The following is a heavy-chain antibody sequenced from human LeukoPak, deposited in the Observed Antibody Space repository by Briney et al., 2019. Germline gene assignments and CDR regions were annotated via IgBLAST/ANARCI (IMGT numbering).Heavy chain of an antibody. CDR3: ARDPPIKKFGVVISGQYYFDY. J-gene: IGHJ4*02. D-gene: IGHD3-3*01. V-gene: IGHV1-46*01. CDR2: INPSCGST. CDR1: GYTFTSYY. Sequence: ASVKVSCKASGYTFTSYYMHWVRQAPGQGLEWMGIINPSCGSTSYAQKFQGRVTMTRDTSTSTVYMELSSLRSEDTAVYYCARDPPIKKFGVVISGQYYFDYWGQGTLVTVSS.